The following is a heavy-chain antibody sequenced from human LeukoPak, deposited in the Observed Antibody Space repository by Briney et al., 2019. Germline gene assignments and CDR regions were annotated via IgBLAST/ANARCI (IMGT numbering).Heavy chain of an antibody. CDR1: GGSISSGSYY. Sequence: SETLSLTCTLSGGSISSGSYYWSWIRQPAGKGLEWIGRIYTSGSTNYNPSLKSRVTISVCTSKNQFSLKLSSVTAADKAVYYCARARYYDSSGYYSNDAFDIWGQGTMVTVSS. V-gene: IGHV4-61*02. CDR3: ARARYYDSSGYYSNDAFDI. J-gene: IGHJ3*02. CDR2: IYTSGST. D-gene: IGHD3-22*01.